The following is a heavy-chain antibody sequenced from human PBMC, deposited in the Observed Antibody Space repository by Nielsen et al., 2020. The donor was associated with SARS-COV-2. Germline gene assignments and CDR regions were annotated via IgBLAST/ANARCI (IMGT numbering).Heavy chain of an antibody. CDR3: AREKQYQLLWVSYYGMDV. V-gene: IGHV3-30-3*01. CDR2: ISYDGSNK. J-gene: IGHJ6*02. Sequence: VRQAPGKGLEWVAVISYDGSNKYYADSVKGRFTISRDNSKNTLYLQMNSLRAEDTAVYYCAREKQYQLLWVSYYGMDVWGQGTTVTVSS. D-gene: IGHD2-2*01.